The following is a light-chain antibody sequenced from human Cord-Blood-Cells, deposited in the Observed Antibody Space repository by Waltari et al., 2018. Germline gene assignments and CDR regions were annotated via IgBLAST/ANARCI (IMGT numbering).Light chain of an antibody. CDR3: CSYAGSYTFGVV. V-gene: IGLV2-11*01. J-gene: IGLJ2*01. Sequence: QSALTQPRSVSGSPGQSVTISCTGTSSDVGGYNYVSWYQQHPGKAPKLMIYDVSKRPSGVPVLFSGSKSGNTASLTISGLQAEDEADYYCCSYAGSYTFGVVFGGGTKLTVL. CDR1: SSDVGGYNY. CDR2: DVS.